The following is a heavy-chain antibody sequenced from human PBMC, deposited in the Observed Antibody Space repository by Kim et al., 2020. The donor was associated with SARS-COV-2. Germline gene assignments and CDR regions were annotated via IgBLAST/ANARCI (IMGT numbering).Heavy chain of an antibody. J-gene: IGHJ4*02. Sequence: GGSLRLSCAASGFTVSSNYMSWVRQAPGKGLEWVSVIYSGGSTYYADSVKGRFTISRDNSKNTLYLQMNSLRAEDTAVYYCARGSPFPYYGDYVPPFDYWGQGTLVTVSS. D-gene: IGHD4-17*01. CDR1: GFTVSSNY. V-gene: IGHV3-53*01. CDR2: IYSGGST. CDR3: ARGSPFPYYGDYVPPFDY.